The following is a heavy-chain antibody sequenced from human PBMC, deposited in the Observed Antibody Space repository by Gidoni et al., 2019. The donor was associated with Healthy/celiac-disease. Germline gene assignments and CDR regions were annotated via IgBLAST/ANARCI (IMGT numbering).Heavy chain of an antibody. CDR1: GFTFSSYA. CDR3: ARDPAVTIFGVALN. J-gene: IGHJ4*02. Sequence: QVQLVASGGGVVQPGRSLRPSCAASGFTFSSYAMTWVRQAPGKGLEWVAVISYDGSNKYYADSVKGRFTISRDNSKNTLYLQMNSLRAEDTAVYYCARDPAVTIFGVALNWGQGTLVTVSS. CDR2: ISYDGSNK. V-gene: IGHV3-30*04. D-gene: IGHD3-3*01.